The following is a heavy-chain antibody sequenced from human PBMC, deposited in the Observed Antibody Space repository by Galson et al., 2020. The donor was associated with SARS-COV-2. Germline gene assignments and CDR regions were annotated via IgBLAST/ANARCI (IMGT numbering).Heavy chain of an antibody. V-gene: IGHV3-23*01. CDR2: VSDTGATI. J-gene: IGHJ4*02. Sequence: GWSLRLSCAPSGLNFNTYAMSWVRQPPGKRPEWVSGVSDTGATIYNALPVKGRFTSPRASTKNTLYLQMTSLKVEDTAVYYCAKDRGKDGYNSYLLDSWGQGTLVTVSS. CDR1: GLNFNTYA. CDR3: AKDRGKDGYNSYLLDS. D-gene: IGHD5-12*01.